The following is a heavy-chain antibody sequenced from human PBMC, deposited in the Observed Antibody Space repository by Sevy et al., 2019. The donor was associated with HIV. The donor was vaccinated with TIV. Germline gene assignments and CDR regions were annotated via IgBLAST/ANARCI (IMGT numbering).Heavy chain of an antibody. CDR2: IYHSGST. D-gene: IGHD2-15*01. J-gene: IGHJ6*02. CDR3: ARASGGDRLDYYGMDV. V-gene: IGHV4-38-2*01. Sequence: SETLSLTCAVSNYSISSGYYWGWIRQPPGKGLEWIGNIYHSGSTYYNPSLKSRVTISVDASKNYFSLRLTSVTAADPAVYYCARASGGDRLDYYGMDVWGQGTTVTVSS. CDR1: NYSISSGYY.